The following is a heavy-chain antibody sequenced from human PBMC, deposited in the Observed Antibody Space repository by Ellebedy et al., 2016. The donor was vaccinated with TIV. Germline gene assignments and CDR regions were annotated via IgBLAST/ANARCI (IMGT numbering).Heavy chain of an antibody. J-gene: IGHJ4*02. V-gene: IGHV3-11*06. D-gene: IGHD1-1*01. Sequence: PGGSLRLSCAASGFIISGYYMTWFRQAPGRGLECLSYISGTASDTNYADSVKGRFAISSDNAKNSLYLQMNSLRSEDTAVYYCARGTRDPQLWGQGTLVIVSS. CDR1: GFIISGYY. CDR3: ARGTRDPQL. CDR2: ISGTASDT.